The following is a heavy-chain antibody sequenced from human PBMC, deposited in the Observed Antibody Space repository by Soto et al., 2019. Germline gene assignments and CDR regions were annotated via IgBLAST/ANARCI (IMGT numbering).Heavy chain of an antibody. D-gene: IGHD1-26*01. Sequence: EVQLVESGGGLVQPGGSLRLSCAASGFTFSSYWMSWVRQAPGKGLEWVANIKQDGSEKYYVDSVKGRFTISRDNAKNSLYLQMNSLRAEDTAVYYCVRDGLLCEVTKGFDYWGQGTLVTVSS. CDR1: GFTFSSYW. CDR2: IKQDGSEK. J-gene: IGHJ4*02. CDR3: VRDGLLCEVTKGFDY. V-gene: IGHV3-7*01.